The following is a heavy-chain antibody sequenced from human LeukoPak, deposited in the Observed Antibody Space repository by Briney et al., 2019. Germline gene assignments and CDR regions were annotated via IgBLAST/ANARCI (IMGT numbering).Heavy chain of an antibody. V-gene: IGHV3-74*01. J-gene: IGHJ4*02. CDR2: INSDGSST. CDR3: ARAEYYYDSSGYVHFDY. CDR1: GFTFSSYW. D-gene: IGHD3-22*01. Sequence: GGSLRLSCAASGFTFSSYWMHWVRHAPGKGLVWVSRINSDGSSTSYADSVKGRFTISRDNAKNTLYLQMNSLRAEDTAVYYCARAEYYYDSSGYVHFDYWGQGTLATVSS.